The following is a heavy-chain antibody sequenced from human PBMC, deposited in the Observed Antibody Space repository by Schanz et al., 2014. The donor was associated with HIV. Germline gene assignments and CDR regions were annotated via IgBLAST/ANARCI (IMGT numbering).Heavy chain of an antibody. Sequence: QVQLQQWGAGLLKPSETLSLTCAVYGGSFSVYSWSWIRQPPGKGLQWIGEINHSGSTNYNPSLTSRVTISVAPSKNQFSLRLNSVTAADTAVYYCARTPYYFDYWGQGTLVTVSS. CDR3: ARTPYYFDY. CDR1: GGSFSVYS. V-gene: IGHV4-34*01. CDR2: INHSGST. J-gene: IGHJ4*02.